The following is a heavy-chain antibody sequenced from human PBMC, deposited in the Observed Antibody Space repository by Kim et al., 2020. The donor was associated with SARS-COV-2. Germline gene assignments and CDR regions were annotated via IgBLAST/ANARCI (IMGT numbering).Heavy chain of an antibody. Sequence: YYNPSLRGRVTISVDRPKNQLSLTVRSVTAADTAVYYCARKARASSGFDPWGQGTLVTVSS. V-gene: IGHV4-30-2*01. D-gene: IGHD1-1*01. J-gene: IGHJ5*02. CDR3: ARKARASSGFDP.